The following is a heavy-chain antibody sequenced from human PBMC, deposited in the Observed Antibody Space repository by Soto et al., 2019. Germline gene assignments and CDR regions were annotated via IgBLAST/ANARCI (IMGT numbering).Heavy chain of an antibody. CDR2: IYPGDSDT. Sequence: GESLKISCKGSGYSFTSYWIGWVRQMPGKGLEWMGIIYPGDSDTRYSPSFQGQVTISADKSISTAYLQWSSLKASDTAMYYCARQLGGGKPHYYCYGMDVWGQGTTVTVSS. J-gene: IGHJ6*02. CDR3: ARQLGGGKPHYYCYGMDV. CDR1: GYSFTSYW. D-gene: IGHD2-15*01. V-gene: IGHV5-51*01.